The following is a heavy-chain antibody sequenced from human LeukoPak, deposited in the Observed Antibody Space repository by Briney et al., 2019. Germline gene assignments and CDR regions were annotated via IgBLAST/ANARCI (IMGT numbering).Heavy chain of an antibody. CDR2: INWNGGST. CDR3: ARRWAGYYMDV. J-gene: IGHJ6*03. Sequence: GGSLRLSCAASGFTFSSYWMSWVRQAPGKGLEWVSNINWNGGSTGYADSVKGRFTISRDNAKNSLYLQMNSLRAEDTALYYCARRWAGYYMDVWGKGTTVTVSS. D-gene: IGHD6-19*01. CDR1: GFTFSSYW. V-gene: IGHV3-20*04.